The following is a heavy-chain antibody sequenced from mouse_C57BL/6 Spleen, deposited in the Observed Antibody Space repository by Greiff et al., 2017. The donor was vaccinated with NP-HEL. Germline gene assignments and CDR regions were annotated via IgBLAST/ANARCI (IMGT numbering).Heavy chain of an antibody. V-gene: IGHV1-18*01. CDR3: ARGGLRQGALAY. CDR2: INPNNGGT. Sequence: EVQLQQSGPELVKPGASVKIPCKASGYTFTDYNMDWVKQSHGKSLEWIGDINPNNGGTIYNQKFKGKATLTVDKSSSTAYMELRSLTSEDTAVYYCARGGLRQGALAYWGQGTLVTVSA. D-gene: IGHD2-4*01. J-gene: IGHJ3*01. CDR1: GYTFTDYN.